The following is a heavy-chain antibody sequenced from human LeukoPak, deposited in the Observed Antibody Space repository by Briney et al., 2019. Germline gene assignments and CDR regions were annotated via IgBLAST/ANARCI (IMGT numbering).Heavy chain of an antibody. CDR2: IVVGSGNT. V-gene: IGHV1-58*01. CDR3: ARATSGQEFDY. J-gene: IGHJ4*02. D-gene: IGHD2-2*01. Sequence: SVKVSCKASGFTLSKSAVQWVRQARGQRLEWIGWIVVGSGNTNYAQKFQERVTMSVDTSKNQFSLKLSSVTAADTAVYYCARATSGQEFDYWGQGTLVTVSS. CDR1: GFTLSKSA.